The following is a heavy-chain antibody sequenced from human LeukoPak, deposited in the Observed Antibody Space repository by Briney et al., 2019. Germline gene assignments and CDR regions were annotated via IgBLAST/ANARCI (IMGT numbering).Heavy chain of an antibody. CDR1: GGSISSSSYY. Sequence: SETLSLTCTVSGGSISSSSYYWGWIRQPPGKGLEWIGSIYYSGSTYYNPSLKSRVTISVDTSKNQFSLKLSSVTAADTAVYYCAKDNWYSSTHGVDYWGQGTLVTVSS. V-gene: IGHV4-39*02. D-gene: IGHD6-13*01. CDR3: AKDNWYSSTHGVDY. CDR2: IYYSGST. J-gene: IGHJ4*02.